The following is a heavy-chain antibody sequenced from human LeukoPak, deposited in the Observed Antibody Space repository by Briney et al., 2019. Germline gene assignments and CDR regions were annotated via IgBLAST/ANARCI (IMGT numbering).Heavy chain of an antibody. D-gene: IGHD5-18*01. J-gene: IGHJ4*02. CDR1: GFTFSDYW. CDR2: INNDGSTT. V-gene: IGHV3-74*01. Sequence: GGSLRLSCAVSGFTFSDYWMHWVRQAPGKGLVWVSRINNDGSTTTYADSVKGRFTISRDNAKNTLYLQMNSLRAEDTAVYYCARPHLTYSYGPPDYWGQGTLVTVSS. CDR3: ARPHLTYSYGPPDY.